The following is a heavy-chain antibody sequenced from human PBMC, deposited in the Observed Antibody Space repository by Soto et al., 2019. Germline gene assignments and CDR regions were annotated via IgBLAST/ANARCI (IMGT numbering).Heavy chain of an antibody. CDR1: GGTFSSYT. V-gene: IGHV1-69*02. D-gene: IGHD2-2*01. J-gene: IGHJ4*02. CDR2: IIPILGIA. CDR3: ASYLRLGYCSSTSCPHY. Sequence: SVKVSCKASGGTFSSYTISWVRQAPGQGLEWMGRIIPILGIANYAQKFQGRVTITADKSTSTAYMELSSLRSEDTAVYYCASYLRLGYCSSTSCPHYWGQGTLVTVSS.